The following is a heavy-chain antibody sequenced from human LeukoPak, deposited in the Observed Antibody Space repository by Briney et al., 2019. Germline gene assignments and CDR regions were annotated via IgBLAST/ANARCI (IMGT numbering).Heavy chain of an antibody. D-gene: IGHD2-21*02. CDR3: ARRMEAYCGGDCYQPYFDY. V-gene: IGHV1-69*13. J-gene: IGHJ4*02. Sequence: SVKVSCKASGYTFTSYAISWVRQAPGQGLEWMGGIIPIFGTANYAQKFQGRVTITADESTSTAYMELSSLRSEDTAVYYCARRMEAYCGGDCYQPYFDYWGQGTLVTVSS. CDR2: IIPIFGTA. CDR1: GYTFTSYA.